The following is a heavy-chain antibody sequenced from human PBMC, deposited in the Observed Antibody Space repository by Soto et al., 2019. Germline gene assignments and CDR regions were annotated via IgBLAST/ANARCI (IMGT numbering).Heavy chain of an antibody. CDR2: ISGSGGST. CDR3: AARVTMVRGVYKHLDY. Sequence: GGSLRLSCAASGFTFSSYAMSWVRRAPGKGLEWVSAISGSGGSTYYADSVKGRFTISRDNSKNTLYLQMNSLRAEDTAVYYCAARVTMVRGVYKHLDYWGQGTLVTVSS. D-gene: IGHD3-10*01. J-gene: IGHJ4*02. CDR1: GFTFSSYA. V-gene: IGHV3-23*01.